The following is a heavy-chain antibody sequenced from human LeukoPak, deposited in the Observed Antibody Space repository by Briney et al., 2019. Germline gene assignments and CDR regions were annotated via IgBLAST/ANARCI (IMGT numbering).Heavy chain of an antibody. CDR1: GYTLTELS. J-gene: IGHJ4*02. Sequence: ASVKVSCKVSGYTLTELSMHWVRQAPGKGLEWMGGFDPEDGETIYAQKFQGRVTMTEDTSTDTAYMELSSLRSEDTAVYYCARGYSSGWYSGEYYFDYWGQGTLVTVSS. CDR3: ARGYSSGWYSGEYYFDY. D-gene: IGHD6-19*01. V-gene: IGHV1-24*01. CDR2: FDPEDGET.